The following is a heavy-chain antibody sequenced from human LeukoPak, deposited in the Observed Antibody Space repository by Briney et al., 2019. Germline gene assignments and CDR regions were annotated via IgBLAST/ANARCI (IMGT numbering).Heavy chain of an antibody. D-gene: IGHD3-22*01. V-gene: IGHV1-18*01. CDR1: GYTFTRYG. Sequence: ASVKVSCKASGYTFTRYGISWVRQAPGQGLEWRGGISAYNGNTNYAQKLQGRVTMTTDTSTSTAYMELRSLRSDDTAVYYCARENFRYYDSSGYYGALDCWGQGTLVTVSS. CDR3: ARENFRYYDSSGYYGALDC. J-gene: IGHJ4*02. CDR2: ISAYNGNT.